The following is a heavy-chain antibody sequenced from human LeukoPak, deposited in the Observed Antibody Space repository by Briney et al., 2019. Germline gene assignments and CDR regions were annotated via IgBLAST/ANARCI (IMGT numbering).Heavy chain of an antibody. CDR1: GGSISSGDYY. CDR3: ARGPSSGYRILIY. V-gene: IGHV4-30-4*01. CDR2: IYYSGST. J-gene: IGHJ4*02. D-gene: IGHD3-22*01. Sequence: PSQTLSLTCTVSGGSISSGDYYWSWIRQPPGKGLEWIGYIYYSGSTYYNPSLKSRVTISVDTSKNQFSLKLSSVTAADTAVYYCARGPSSGYRILIYWGQGTLVTVSS.